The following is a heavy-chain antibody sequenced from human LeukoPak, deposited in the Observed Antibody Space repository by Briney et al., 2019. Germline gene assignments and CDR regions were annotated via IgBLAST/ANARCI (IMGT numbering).Heavy chain of an antibody. V-gene: IGHV1-2*02. CDR3: AGGVSYYGSGSYYSDAFDI. CDR2: INPSSGGT. D-gene: IGHD3-10*01. CDR1: GYTFTGYY. Sequence: ASVKVSCKASGYTFTGYYMHWVRQAPGQGLEWMGWINPSSGGTNYAQKFQGRVTMTRDTSISTAYMELSRLRSDDTAVYYCAGGVSYYGSGSYYSDAFDIWGQGTMVTVSS. J-gene: IGHJ3*02.